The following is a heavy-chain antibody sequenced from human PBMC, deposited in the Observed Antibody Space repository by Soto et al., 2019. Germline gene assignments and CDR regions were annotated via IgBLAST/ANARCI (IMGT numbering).Heavy chain of an antibody. J-gene: IGHJ4*02. CDR1: GFTFSSYA. CDR2: ISGSGGST. D-gene: IGHD2-15*01. Sequence: VQLLESGGGLVQPGGSLRLSCAASGFTFSSYAMSWVRQAPGKGLEWVSAISGSGGSTYYADSVKGRFTISRDNSKNTLYLQMNSLRAEDTAVYYCAKDHFRVVAATQDFDYWGQGTLVTVSS. CDR3: AKDHFRVVAATQDFDY. V-gene: IGHV3-23*01.